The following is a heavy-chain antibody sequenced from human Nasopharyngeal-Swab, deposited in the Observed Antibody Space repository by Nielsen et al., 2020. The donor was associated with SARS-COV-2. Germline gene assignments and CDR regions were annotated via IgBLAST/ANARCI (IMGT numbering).Heavy chain of an antibody. Sequence: GESLKLPCAASGFNFSSYDMHWVRQATGKGLEWVSAIGTAGDTYYPGSLKGRFTISRENAKNSVYLQMNSLRAGDTAVYYCARDRVDSSSWGYYYYGMDVWGQGTTVTVSS. CDR1: GFNFSSYD. J-gene: IGHJ6*02. CDR2: IGTAGDT. V-gene: IGHV3-13*01. CDR3: ARDRVDSSSWGYYYYGMDV. D-gene: IGHD6-13*01.